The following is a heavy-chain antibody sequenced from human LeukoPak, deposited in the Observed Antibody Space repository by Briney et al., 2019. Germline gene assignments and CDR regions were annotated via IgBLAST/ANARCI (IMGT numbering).Heavy chain of an antibody. V-gene: IGHV4-39*07. D-gene: IGHD2-2*02. Sequence: PSETLSLTCTVSGGSISSSSYYWGWIRQPPGKGLEWIGRIYTSGSTNYNPSLKSRVTISVDTSKNQFSLKLSSVTAADTAVYYCAATYCSSTSYYTNQYNWFDPWGQGTLVTVSS. CDR1: GGSISSSSYY. CDR3: AATYCSSTSYYTNQYNWFDP. CDR2: IYTSGST. J-gene: IGHJ5*02.